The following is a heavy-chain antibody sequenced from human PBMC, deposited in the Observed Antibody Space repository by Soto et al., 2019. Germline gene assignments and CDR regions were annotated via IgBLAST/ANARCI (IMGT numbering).Heavy chain of an antibody. J-gene: IGHJ4*02. CDR2: IYYSGST. D-gene: IGHD2-21*02. CDR3: ARGDTALDY. V-gene: IGHV4-39*07. CDR1: GGSISSSSYY. Sequence: SETLSLTCTVSGGSISSSSYYWGWIRQPPGKGLEWIGSIYYSGSTYYNPSLKSRVTISVDTSKNQFSLRLSSVTAADTAVYNCARGDTALDYWGQGTLVTVSS.